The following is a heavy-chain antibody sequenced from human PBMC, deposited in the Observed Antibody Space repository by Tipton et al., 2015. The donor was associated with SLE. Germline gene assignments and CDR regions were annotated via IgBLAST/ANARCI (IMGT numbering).Heavy chain of an antibody. CDR2: IYYSGST. V-gene: IGHV4-61*01. Sequence: TLSLTCTVSGGSVSSGSNYWIWIRQPPGKGLEWIGNIYYSGSTNYNPSLTSRVTISVDTAKNQFSLKLTSVTTADPAVYYCARETPGFWSAYDYWGQGTLVTVSS. CDR1: GGSVSSGSNY. CDR3: ARETPGFWSAYDY. J-gene: IGHJ4*02. D-gene: IGHD3-3*01.